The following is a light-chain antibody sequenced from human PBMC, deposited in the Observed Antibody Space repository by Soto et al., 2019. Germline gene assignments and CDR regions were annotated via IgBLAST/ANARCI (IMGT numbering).Light chain of an antibody. V-gene: IGKV3-20*01. CDR2: GAS. CDR3: QQYVSSPFT. Sequence: EIVLTQSPGTLSLSPGERATLSCGASQSVSSSYLAWYQQKPGQAPRLLIYGASSRATGIPDRFSGSGSGTDFTLTISRLEPEDFEVYYCQQYVSSPFTFGPGTKVDIK. CDR1: QSVSSSY. J-gene: IGKJ3*01.